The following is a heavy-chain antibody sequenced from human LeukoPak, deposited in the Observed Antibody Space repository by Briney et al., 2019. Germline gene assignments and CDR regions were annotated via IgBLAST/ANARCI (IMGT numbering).Heavy chain of an antibody. CDR1: GDSVSSNSAA. CDR3: ARGRGAVAGTREDYFDY. V-gene: IGHV6-1*01. J-gene: IGHJ4*02. D-gene: IGHD6-19*01. Sequence: SQTLSLTCAISGDSVSSNSAAWNWIRQSPSRGLEWLGRTYYRSKWYNDYAVSVKSRITINPDTSKNQFSLQLNSVTPEDTTVYYCARGRGAVAGTREDYFDYWGQGTLVTVSS. CDR2: TYYRSKWYN.